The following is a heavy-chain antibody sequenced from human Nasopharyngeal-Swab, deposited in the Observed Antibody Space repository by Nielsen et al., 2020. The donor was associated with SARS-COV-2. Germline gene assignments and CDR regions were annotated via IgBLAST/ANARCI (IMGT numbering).Heavy chain of an antibody. J-gene: IGHJ4*02. D-gene: IGHD3-10*01. V-gene: IGHV3-30*04. CDR2: ISYDGSNK. Sequence: GESLKISCAASGFTFSSYAMHWVRQAPGKGLEWVAVISYDGSNKYYADSVKGRFTISRDNSKNTLYLQMNSLRAEDTAVYYCARDRGNHFDYWSQGTLVTVSS. CDR3: ARDRGNHFDY. CDR1: GFTFSSYA.